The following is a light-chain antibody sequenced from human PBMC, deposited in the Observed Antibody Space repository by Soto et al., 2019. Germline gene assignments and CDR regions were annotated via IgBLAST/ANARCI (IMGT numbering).Light chain of an antibody. CDR2: TAS. CDR3: LQYNSDPRR. J-gene: IGKJ1*01. CDR1: QGIRND. V-gene: IGKV1-17*01. Sequence: QITPSPSSLSASVGDRVPITCRARQGIRNDLGWYQQKPGKAPKRLIYTASSLQSGVPSRFSGRRSGTEFSLTVRRLQTEDFATYSCLQYNSDPRRFGQWTKVEIK.